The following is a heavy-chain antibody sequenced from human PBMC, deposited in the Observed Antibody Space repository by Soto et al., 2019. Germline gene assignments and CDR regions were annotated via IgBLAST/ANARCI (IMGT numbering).Heavy chain of an antibody. D-gene: IGHD6-13*01. Sequence: ASVEGSCNATGGTFSSYAISWVRQAPGQGLAWMGGIIPIFGTANYAQKFQGRVTITADESTSTAYMELSSLRSEDTAVYYCAYRAAAVSINWFDPWGQGTLVTVSS. CDR3: AYRAAAVSINWFDP. CDR2: IIPIFGTA. J-gene: IGHJ5*02. CDR1: GGTFSSYA. V-gene: IGHV1-69*13.